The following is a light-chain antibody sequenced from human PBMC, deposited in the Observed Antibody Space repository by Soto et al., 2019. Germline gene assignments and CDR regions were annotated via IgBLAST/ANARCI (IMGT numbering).Light chain of an antibody. V-gene: IGKV2-28*01. CDR3: MQTLQSVT. Sequence: DIMMTQSPLILPVTPGEPASISCRSSQSLLYNNTYNYLDWYLQKPGQSPQLLIYLGSNRATGVPDRFRSSGTGTDFTLKVSRVEAEDVWTYCCMQTLQSVTFGQGTRVEIK. CDR1: QSLLYNNTYNY. J-gene: IGKJ5*01. CDR2: LGS.